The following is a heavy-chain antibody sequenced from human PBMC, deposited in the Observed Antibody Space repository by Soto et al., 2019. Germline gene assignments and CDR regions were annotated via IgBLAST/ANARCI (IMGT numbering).Heavy chain of an antibody. CDR1: GYAFTTYG. CDR3: ARGRYGDY. J-gene: IGHJ4*02. Sequence: QVHRVQSGAEVKKPGASVKVSCKGSGYAFTTYGITWVRQAPGQELEGMGWISAHNGNTNYAQKLQGRVTVTRDTSTSTAYMELRSLRSDDTAVYYCARGRYGDYWGQGAVVTVSS. CDR2: ISAHNGNT. D-gene: IGHD1-1*01. V-gene: IGHV1-18*01.